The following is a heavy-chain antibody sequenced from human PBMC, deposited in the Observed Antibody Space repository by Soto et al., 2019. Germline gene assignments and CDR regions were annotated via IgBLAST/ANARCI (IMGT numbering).Heavy chain of an antibody. CDR3: ARVRATDYEIDY. CDR2: IKREGSEK. CDR1: GFMFGSYW. J-gene: IGHJ4*02. D-gene: IGHD4-17*01. Sequence: PGGSLRLSCTASGFMFGSYWMTWVRHVPGKGLQWVDNIKREGSEKYYVDFVKGRFTISRDNADNSVFPDMNNLRVDDTATYYCARVRATDYEIDYWGQGALVTVSS. V-gene: IGHV3-7*03.